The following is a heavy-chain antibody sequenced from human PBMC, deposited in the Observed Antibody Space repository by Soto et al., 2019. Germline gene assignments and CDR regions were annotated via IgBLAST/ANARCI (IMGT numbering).Heavy chain of an antibody. CDR1: VGSFSGYY. CDR2: INHSGST. J-gene: IGHJ4*02. CDR3: ARDPQYTDSSGYYVSSGNFDY. D-gene: IGHD3-22*01. Sequence: SETLSLSCAVYVGSFSGYYWSWIRQPPGKGLEWIGEINHSGSTNYNPSLKSRVTISVDTSKNQFPLRLSSVTAADTAVYYCARDPQYTDSSGYYVSSGNFDYWGQGILVTV. V-gene: IGHV4-34*01.